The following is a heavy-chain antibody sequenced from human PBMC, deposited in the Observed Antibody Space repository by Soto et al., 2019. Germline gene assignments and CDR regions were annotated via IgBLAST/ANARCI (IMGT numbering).Heavy chain of an antibody. Sequence: QVQLVQSGAEVKKPGSSVKVSCKASGGTFSSYAISWVRQAPGQGLEWMGGIIPIFGTANYAQKFQGRVTITADKSTSTAYMELSSLRSEDTAVHYCAIGEPNTYYYYYYGMDVWGQGTTVTVSS. J-gene: IGHJ6*02. CDR2: IIPIFGTA. CDR3: AIGEPNTYYYYYYGMDV. V-gene: IGHV1-69*06. CDR1: GGTFSSYA.